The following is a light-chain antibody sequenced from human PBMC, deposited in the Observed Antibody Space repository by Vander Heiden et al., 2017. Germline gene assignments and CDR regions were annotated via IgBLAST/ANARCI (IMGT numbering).Light chain of an antibody. J-gene: IGLJ1*01. CDR1: SSDVGGYNY. CDR3: CSYAGSYTYV. V-gene: IGLV2-11*01. CDR2: DVS. Sequence: SALTPPRPVSGSPGQSVTISCTGTSSDVGGYNYVSWYQKHPGKAPKLMFYDVSKRPSGVPDRFSGSKSGNTASLTISGLQAEDEADYYCCSYAGSYTYVFGTGTKVTVL.